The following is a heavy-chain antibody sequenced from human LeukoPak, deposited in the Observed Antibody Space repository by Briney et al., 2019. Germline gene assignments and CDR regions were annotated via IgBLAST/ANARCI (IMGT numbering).Heavy chain of an antibody. V-gene: IGHV1-69*13. J-gene: IGHJ5*02. D-gene: IGHD2-15*01. CDR3: ARVGDCSGGSCYSGLFDP. CDR2: IIPIFVTA. CDR1: GGTFSSYA. Sequence: ASVKVSCKASGGTFSSYAISWVRQAPGQRLERMGGIIPIFVTANYAQKFQGRVTITADESTSTAYVELSSLRSEDTAVYDCARVGDCSGGSCYSGLFDPWGQGTLVTVSS.